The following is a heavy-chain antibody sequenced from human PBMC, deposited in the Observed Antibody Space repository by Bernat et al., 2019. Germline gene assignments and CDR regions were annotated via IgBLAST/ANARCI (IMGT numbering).Heavy chain of an antibody. CDR1: GYTFTGYY. Sequence: QVQLVQSGAEVKKPGASVKVSCKASGYTFTGYYMHWVRQAPGQGLEWMGWINPNSGGTNYAQKFQSWVTMSRDTSISTAYMELSRLRSDDTAVYYCAGVYNLHSSGWYALDYWGQGTLVTVSS. D-gene: IGHD6-19*01. J-gene: IGHJ4*02. V-gene: IGHV1-2*04. CDR3: AGVYNLHSSGWYALDY. CDR2: INPNSGGT.